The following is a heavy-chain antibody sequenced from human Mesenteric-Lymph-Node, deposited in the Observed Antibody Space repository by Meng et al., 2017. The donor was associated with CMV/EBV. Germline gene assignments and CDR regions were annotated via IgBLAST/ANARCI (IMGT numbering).Heavy chain of an antibody. J-gene: IGHJ4*02. D-gene: IGHD4-17*01. Sequence: GESLKISCAASRFTFSSYAMNWVRQAPGTGLEWVSPLYSDVSITYYADSVKGRFTISRDNSKNTLFLQMNSLRAEDTAFYYCAKRDGDYALDCWGQGTLVTVSS. CDR2: LYSDVSIT. CDR3: AKRDGDYALDC. V-gene: IGHV3-23*03. CDR1: RFTFSSYA.